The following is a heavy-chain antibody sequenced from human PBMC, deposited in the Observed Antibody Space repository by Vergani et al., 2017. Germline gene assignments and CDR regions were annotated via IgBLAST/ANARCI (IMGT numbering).Heavy chain of an antibody. CDR2: IYYSGST. Sequence: QLQLQESGPGLVKPSETLSLTCTVSGGSISSSSYYWGWIRQPPGKGLEWIGSIYYSGSTYYNPSLKSRVTISVDTSKNQFSLKLSSVTAADTAVYYCARXVRSNRYYYYYMDVWGKGTTVTVSS. V-gene: IGHV4-39*01. CDR3: ARXVRSNRYYYYYMDV. D-gene: IGHD4-11*01. J-gene: IGHJ6*03. CDR1: GGSISSSSYY.